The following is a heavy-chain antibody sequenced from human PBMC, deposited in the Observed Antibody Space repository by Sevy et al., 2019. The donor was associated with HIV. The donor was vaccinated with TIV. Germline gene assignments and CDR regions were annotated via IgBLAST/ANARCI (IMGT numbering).Heavy chain of an antibody. CDR2: ISGNSAAI. J-gene: IGHJ6*02. V-gene: IGHV3-48*02. D-gene: IGHD2-21*02. CDR1: GFTFSRYS. Sequence: GGSLRLSCAASGFTFSRYSMNWVRQAPGKGLEWISYISGNSAAIYYADSVKGRFTVSRDNDNDALYLQLNSLRYDDTALYYYARGPDCGGDCDIGFYYPLDVWGQGTTVTVSS. CDR3: ARGPDCGGDCDIGFYYPLDV.